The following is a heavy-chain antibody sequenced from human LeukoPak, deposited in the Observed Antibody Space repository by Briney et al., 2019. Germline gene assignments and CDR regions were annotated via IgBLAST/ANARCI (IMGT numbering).Heavy chain of an antibody. CDR3: VRLVGATSQHFY. CDR1: GYSMTSGHY. CDR2: IYYSGST. Sequence: PSGTLSLTCTVSGYSMTSGHYWGWIRQPPGKGLEWIGSIYYSGSTYYNPSLKSRVSMSVDRSKNQFSLYLSSVTAADTAVYYCVRLVGATSQHFYWGQGTLVTVSS. D-gene: IGHD1-26*01. V-gene: IGHV4-38-2*02. J-gene: IGHJ4*02.